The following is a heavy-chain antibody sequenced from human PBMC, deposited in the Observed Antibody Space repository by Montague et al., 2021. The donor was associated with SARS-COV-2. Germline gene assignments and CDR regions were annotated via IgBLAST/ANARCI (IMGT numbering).Heavy chain of an antibody. CDR3: ARLKRYFDSSGSPSAFDF. Sequence: TLSLTCTVSGVSISSGTYYWSWIRQPAGKGLEWIGRVYTSGSANYNPSLESRVTISVATSKNHFTLKLSSVTAAETAVYYCARLKRYFDSSGSPSAFDFWGQETKVTVSS. V-gene: IGHV4-61*02. D-gene: IGHD3-22*01. CDR1: GVSISSGTYY. J-gene: IGHJ3*01. CDR2: VYTSGSA.